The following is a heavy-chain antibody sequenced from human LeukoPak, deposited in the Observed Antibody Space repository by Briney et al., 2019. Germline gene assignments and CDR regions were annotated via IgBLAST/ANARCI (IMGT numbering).Heavy chain of an antibody. J-gene: IGHJ4*02. D-gene: IGHD3-22*01. V-gene: IGHV4-61*01. CDR2: IYYSGCT. Sequence: PSETLSLTCTVSGGSVSSGSYYWSWIRQPPGTGLEWIGYIYYSGCTNYNPSLKSRVTISVDTSKNQFSLKLSSVTAADTAVYYCARARGSGYSVREYYFDYWGQGTLVTVSS. CDR3: ARARGSGYSVREYYFDY. CDR1: GGSVSSGSYY.